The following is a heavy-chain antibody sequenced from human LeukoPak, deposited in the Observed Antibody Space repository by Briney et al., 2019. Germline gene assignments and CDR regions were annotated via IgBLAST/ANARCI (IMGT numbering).Heavy chain of an antibody. CDR3: AKNRRDGYNIPFDY. J-gene: IGHJ4*02. D-gene: IGHD5-24*01. Sequence: GSLRLSCAASGFTFSSYAMSWVRQAPGKGLEWVSAISGSGGSTYYAGSVKGRFTTSRDNSKNTLYLQMNSLRAEDTAVYYCAKNRRDGYNIPFDYWGQRTLVTVSS. CDR1: GFTFSSYA. CDR2: ISGSGGST. V-gene: IGHV3-23*01.